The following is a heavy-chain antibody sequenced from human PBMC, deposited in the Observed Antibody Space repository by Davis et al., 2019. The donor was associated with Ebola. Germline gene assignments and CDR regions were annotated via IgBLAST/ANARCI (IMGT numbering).Heavy chain of an antibody. J-gene: IGHJ4*02. Sequence: PGGSLRLSCAASGFTFTTHAMHWVRQAPGKGLEWVALISYDGTDESYTDSVKGRFTTSRDNSKNTVYLQMNSLRAEDTAVYYCAKPPYCSSTHCRSGHPFDFWGQGTLVTVSS. D-gene: IGHD2-2*01. CDR1: GFTFTTHA. V-gene: IGHV3-30*18. CDR3: AKPPYCSSTHCRSGHPFDF. CDR2: ISYDGTDE.